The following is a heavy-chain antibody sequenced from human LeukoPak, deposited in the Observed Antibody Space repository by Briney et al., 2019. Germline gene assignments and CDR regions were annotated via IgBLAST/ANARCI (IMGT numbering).Heavy chain of an antibody. D-gene: IGHD6-19*01. Sequence: ASVKVSCKASGYTFTSYGISWVRQAPGQGLEWMGWINPSSGGTHYAQKFQGRVTLTRDTSISTAYMGLSRLRSDDTAVCHCAKVIAGAVAFDYWGQGTLVTVSS. CDR1: GYTFTSYG. CDR2: INPSSGGT. V-gene: IGHV1-2*02. CDR3: AKVIAGAVAFDY. J-gene: IGHJ4*02.